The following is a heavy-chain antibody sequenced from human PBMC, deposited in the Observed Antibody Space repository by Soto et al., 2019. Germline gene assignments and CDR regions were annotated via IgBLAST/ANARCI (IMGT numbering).Heavy chain of an antibody. CDR3: AGWWMYAPRFDA. D-gene: IGHD2-8*01. CDR1: GGSISSGGYS. V-gene: IGHV4-30-2*01. CDR2: IYHSGST. J-gene: IGHJ5*02. Sequence: QLQLQESGSGLVKPSQTLSLTCAVSGGSISSGGYSWSWIRQPPGKGLEWIGYIYHSGSTYSSPSRKGRVIISVDGSKNQFSLKLSSVTAADTAVYYCAGWWMYAPRFDAWGQGTLVTVSS.